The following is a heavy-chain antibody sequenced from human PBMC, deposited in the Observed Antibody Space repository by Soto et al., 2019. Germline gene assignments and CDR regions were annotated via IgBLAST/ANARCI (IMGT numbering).Heavy chain of an antibody. CDR2: INPSGGST. CDR3: ARDHATLQYYYGMDV. J-gene: IGHJ6*02. Sequence: QVQLVQSGAEVKKPGASVKVSCKASGYTFTSYYMHWVRQAPGQGLEWMGIINPSGGSTSYAQKFQGRVTMTRDTSTSTVYMELSSLRSEDTAVYYCARDHATLQYYYGMDVWGQGTTVTVSS. D-gene: IGHD4-4*01. V-gene: IGHV1-46*01. CDR1: GYTFTSYY.